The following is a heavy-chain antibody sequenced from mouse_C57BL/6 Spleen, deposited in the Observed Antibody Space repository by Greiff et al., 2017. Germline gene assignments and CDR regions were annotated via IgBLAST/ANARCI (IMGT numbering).Heavy chain of an antibody. Sequence: VQLQQSDAELVKPGASVKISCKVSGYTFTDHTIHWMKQRPEQGLEWIGYIYPRDGSIKYNEKFKGKATVTADKSSSTAYMQLNSLASEVSAVYFCSGYSFYAMDYWGQGTSVTVSS. J-gene: IGHJ4*01. D-gene: IGHD2-3*01. CDR1: GYTFTDHT. CDR2: IYPRDGSI. CDR3: SGYSFYAMDY. V-gene: IGHV1-78*01.